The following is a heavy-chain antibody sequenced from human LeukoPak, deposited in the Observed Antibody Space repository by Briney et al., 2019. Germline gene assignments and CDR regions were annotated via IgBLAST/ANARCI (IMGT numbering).Heavy chain of an antibody. J-gene: IGHJ4*02. D-gene: IGHD2-15*01. Sequence: GASVKVSCKASGYTFNSYAINWVRQAPGQGLEWMGRMIPICGITGYAQKFQGRVTMTRNTSTSTASMELSSLRSEDTAVYYCASNRGYCSGGSCYSFGYWGQGTLVTVSS. V-gene: IGHV1-8*01. CDR3: ASNRGYCSGGSCYSFGY. CDR2: MIPICGIT. CDR1: GYTFNSYA.